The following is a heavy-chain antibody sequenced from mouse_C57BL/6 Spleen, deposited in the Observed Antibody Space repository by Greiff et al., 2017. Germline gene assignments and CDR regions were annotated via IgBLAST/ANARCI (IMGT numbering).Heavy chain of an antibody. V-gene: IGHV1-15*01. CDR2: IDPETGGT. Sequence: QVQLQQSGAELVRPGASVTLSCKASGYTFTDYEMHWVKQTPVHGLEWIGAIDPETGGTAYNQKFKGKAILTADKSSSTAYMELRSLTSEDSAVYYCTSDYGYPAWFAYWGQGTLVTVSA. J-gene: IGHJ3*01. CDR1: GYTFTDYE. CDR3: TSDYGYPAWFAY. D-gene: IGHD2-2*01.